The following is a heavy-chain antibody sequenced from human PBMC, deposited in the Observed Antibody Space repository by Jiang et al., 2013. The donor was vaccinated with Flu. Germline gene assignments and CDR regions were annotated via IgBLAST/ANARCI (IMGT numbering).Heavy chain of an antibody. D-gene: IGHD5-12*01. CDR2: IYYNEKT. CDR1: GGSIGRFY. V-gene: IGHV4-59*01. Sequence: LLKPSETLSLTCTVSGGSIGRFYWNWVRQAPGKGLEWIGHIYYNEKTKYNSSLKRRVTISVDTSNSRLSLTLTSMTAADTAVYYCAREGLSIIDGFVCLGPTDEWSLSL. J-gene: IGHJ3*01. CDR3: AREGLSIIDGFVC.